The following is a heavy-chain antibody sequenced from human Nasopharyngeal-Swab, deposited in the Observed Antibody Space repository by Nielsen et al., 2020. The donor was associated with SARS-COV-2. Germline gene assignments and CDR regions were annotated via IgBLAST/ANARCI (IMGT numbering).Heavy chain of an antibody. D-gene: IGHD2-15*01. Sequence: ASVKVSCKASGYTFTSYDINWVRQATGQGLEWMGWMNPNSGNTGYAQKFQGRVTMTRDTSTSTVYMDLSSLRSEDTAVYYCVVVTRGYWGQGTLVTVSS. J-gene: IGHJ4*02. CDR1: GYTFTSYD. CDR2: MNPNSGNT. V-gene: IGHV1-8*01. CDR3: VVVTRGY.